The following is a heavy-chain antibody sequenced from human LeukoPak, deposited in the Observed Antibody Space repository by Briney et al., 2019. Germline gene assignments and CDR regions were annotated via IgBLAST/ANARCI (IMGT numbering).Heavy chain of an antibody. J-gene: IGHJ6*02. CDR2: INHEGDT. Sequence: SETLSLTCSISGGSLSTNYWSWIRRPPGKGLEWIGNINHEGDTNFNPSLKSRVTLTVDTSKNQVSLRLRSVTAADTADYYCARDSAWEGDWLDLMDGWGQGTTVSVSS. V-gene: IGHV4-59*01. CDR3: ARDSAWEGDWLDLMDG. D-gene: IGHD2-21*02. CDR1: GGSLSTNY.